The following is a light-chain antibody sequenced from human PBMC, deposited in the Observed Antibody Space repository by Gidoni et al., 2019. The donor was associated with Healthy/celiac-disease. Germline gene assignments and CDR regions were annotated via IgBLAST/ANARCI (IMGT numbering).Light chain of an antibody. Sequence: DIQMTQSPSSLSASVGDRVTITCRASQSISSYLNWYQQKPGKAPKLLIYAASRLQSGVPSRFSGSGSGTDFTLTISSLQPEDFATYYCQQSYSTLGTVXGXTKVEIK. CDR3: QQSYSTLGT. J-gene: IGKJ4*01. CDR2: AAS. CDR1: QSISSY. V-gene: IGKV1-39*01.